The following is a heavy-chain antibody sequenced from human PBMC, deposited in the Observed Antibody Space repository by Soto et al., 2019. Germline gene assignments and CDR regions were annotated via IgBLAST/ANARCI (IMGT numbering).Heavy chain of an antibody. D-gene: IGHD3-22*01. CDR3: AEDSSGYYY. V-gene: IGHV1-3*01. CDR2: INAANGIP. Sequence: GASVKVSCKASGYTFTTFAIHWVRQAPGQGLEWMGWINAANGIPKYSQKFQDRVTMTRDTSANTAYMELSSLRSEDTAVYYCAEDSSGYYYWGRGTPVTVSS. J-gene: IGHJ4*02. CDR1: GYTFTTFA.